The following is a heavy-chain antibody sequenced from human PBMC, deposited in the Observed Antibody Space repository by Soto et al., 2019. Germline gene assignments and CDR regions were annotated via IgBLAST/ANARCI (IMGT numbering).Heavy chain of an antibody. D-gene: IGHD1-26*01. CDR1: GYTFTNYA. CDR2: INAGSGNT. Sequence: ASVKVSCKAFGYTFTNYAMHWVRQAPGQRLEWMGWINAGSGNTKYSQKFQGRVTITRDTSASTAYMELSSLRSEDTAVYYCARGGSLYWYFDLWGRGTLVTVSS. CDR3: ARGGSLYWYFDL. V-gene: IGHV1-3*01. J-gene: IGHJ2*01.